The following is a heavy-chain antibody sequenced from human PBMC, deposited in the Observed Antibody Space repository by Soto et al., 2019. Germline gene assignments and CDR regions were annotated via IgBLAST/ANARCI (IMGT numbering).Heavy chain of an antibody. D-gene: IGHD2-2*02. Sequence: PGGSLRLSCTASGFIFKSYAMSWVRQPPGKSLEWVAAISDKANSSYYAGPVRGRFTISRDNSRDTLFLQMHNLRAGDSALYYCAKVRYTYAPGNDAFDVWGRGTVVTVSS. CDR1: GFIFKSYA. CDR2: ISDKANSS. V-gene: IGHV3-23*01. J-gene: IGHJ3*01. CDR3: AKVRYTYAPGNDAFDV.